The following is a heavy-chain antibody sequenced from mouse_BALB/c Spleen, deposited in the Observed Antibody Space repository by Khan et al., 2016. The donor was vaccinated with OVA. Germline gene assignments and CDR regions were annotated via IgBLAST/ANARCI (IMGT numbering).Heavy chain of an antibody. Sequence: EVQLQESGPELMKPGASVKISCKASGYSFTTYYMHWVKQSHGKSIEWIGYIDPFNGGNDYNQKFKGKATLTVDKSSSTAYMHLSSLTSEDSAVYYCARGTFDYWGQGTLVTVSA. CDR2: IDPFNGGN. V-gene: IGHV1-34*01. CDR3: ARGTFDY. J-gene: IGHJ3*01. CDR1: GYSFTTYY. D-gene: IGHD3-3*01.